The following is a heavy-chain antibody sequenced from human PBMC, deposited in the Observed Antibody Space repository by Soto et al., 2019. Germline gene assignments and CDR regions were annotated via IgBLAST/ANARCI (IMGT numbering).Heavy chain of an antibody. J-gene: IGHJ4*02. Sequence: GGSLRLSCAASGFTFSSYSMSCVRQAPGKGLEWVSGFRTGADDGTTYYADSVKGQFTVSRDISKNTLFLQMNSLRAEDTAIYYCAKKVNSGPGSQYFDYWGQGTLVTVSS. V-gene: IGHV3-23*01. D-gene: IGHD3-10*01. CDR1: GFTFSSYS. CDR3: AKKVNSGPGSQYFDY. CDR2: FRTGADDGTT.